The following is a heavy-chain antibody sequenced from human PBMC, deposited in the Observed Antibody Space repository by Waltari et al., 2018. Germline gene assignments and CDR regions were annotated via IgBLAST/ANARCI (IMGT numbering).Heavy chain of an antibody. CDR1: GYSFTSYW. J-gene: IGHJ3*02. CDR2: IYPVDSDT. Sequence: EVQLVQSGAEVKKPGESLKISCKGSGYSFTSYWIGWVRQMPGKGLEWMWIIYPVDSDTRYSPSFHGQVTISADKSISTAYLQWSSLNASDTAMYYCARHRSSWGADAFDIWGQGTMVTVSS. V-gene: IGHV5-51*01. CDR3: ARHRSSWGADAFDI. D-gene: IGHD3-16*01.